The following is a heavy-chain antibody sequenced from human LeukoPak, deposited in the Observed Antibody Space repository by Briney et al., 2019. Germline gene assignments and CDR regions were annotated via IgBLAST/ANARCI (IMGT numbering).Heavy chain of an antibody. V-gene: IGHV4-59*01. Sequence: SETLSLTCTVSGGSIRSYYWSWIRQPPGKGLEWIGYIYYSGSTNYNPSLKSRVTISVDTSKNQFSLKLSSVTAADTAVYYCAREWGYYYDSSGYWDAFDIWGQGTMVTVSS. J-gene: IGHJ3*02. CDR2: IYYSGST. CDR1: GGSIRSYY. D-gene: IGHD3-22*01. CDR3: AREWGYYYDSSGYWDAFDI.